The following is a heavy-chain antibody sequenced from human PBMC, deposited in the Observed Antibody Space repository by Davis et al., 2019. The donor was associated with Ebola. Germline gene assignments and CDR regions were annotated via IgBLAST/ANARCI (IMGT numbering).Heavy chain of an antibody. D-gene: IGHD3-10*01. J-gene: IGHJ5*02. V-gene: IGHV3-11*04. CDR1: GFTFSDHY. Sequence: GESLKISCAGSGFTFSDHYMTWIRQAPGKGLEWVSHITSSGSSIYYAESVKGRFTISRDNAGNSLWLQMNSLRAEDTAVYYCARGDYGSGRVLDLWGQGTLVTVSS. CDR3: ARGDYGSGRVLDL. CDR2: ITSSGSSI.